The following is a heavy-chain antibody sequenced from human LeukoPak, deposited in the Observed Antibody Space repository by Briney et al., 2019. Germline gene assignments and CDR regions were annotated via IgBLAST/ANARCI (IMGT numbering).Heavy chain of an antibody. D-gene: IGHD5-24*01. V-gene: IGHV3-21*01. CDR2: ISSSSSYI. CDR3: ARDSEDGYNSP. J-gene: IGHJ5*02. Sequence: PGGSLRLSCAASGFTFSSYGMSWVRQAPGKGLEWVSSISSSSSYIYYADSVKGRFTISRDNAKNSLYLQMNSLRAEDTAVYYCARDSEDGYNSPWGQGTLVTVSS. CDR1: GFTFSSYG.